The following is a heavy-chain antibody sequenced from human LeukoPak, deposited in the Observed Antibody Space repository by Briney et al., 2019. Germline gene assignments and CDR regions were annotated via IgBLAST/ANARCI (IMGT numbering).Heavy chain of an antibody. J-gene: IGHJ4*02. CDR1: GGSNSSYY. CDR3: AREDISYFDY. Sequence: SETLSLTCTVSGGSNSSYYWSWIRQPPGKGLEWIGYIYYSGSTNYNPSLKSRVTISVDTSKNQFSLKLSSVTAADTAVYYCAREDISYFDYWGQGTLVTVSS. V-gene: IGHV4-59*01. CDR2: IYYSGST.